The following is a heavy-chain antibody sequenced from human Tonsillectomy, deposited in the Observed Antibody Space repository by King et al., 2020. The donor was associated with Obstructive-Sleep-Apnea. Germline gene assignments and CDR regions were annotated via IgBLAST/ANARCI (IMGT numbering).Heavy chain of an antibody. V-gene: IGHV1-69*01. CDR3: ASPDYDGSSGYYHDAFDI. CDR1: GGTFSSYA. J-gene: IGHJ3*02. Sequence: VQLVQSGAEVKKPGSSVKDSCKASGGTFSSYAISWVRQAPGQGLEWMGGIIPIFGTANYAQKFQGRVTITADDSTSTAYMELSSLSSEDTAVYYCASPDYDGSSGYYHDAFDIWGQGTMVTVSS. CDR2: IIPIFGTA. D-gene: IGHD3-22*01.